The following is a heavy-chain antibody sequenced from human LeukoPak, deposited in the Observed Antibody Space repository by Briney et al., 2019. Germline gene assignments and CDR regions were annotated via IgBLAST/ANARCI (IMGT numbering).Heavy chain of an antibody. D-gene: IGHD3-16*01. J-gene: IGHJ4*02. V-gene: IGHV3-15*01. CDR2: IKSRSDGGTI. CDR1: GFTFRTTW. CDR3: TCDMPGGHL. Sequence: GGSLRLSCEASGFTFRTTWMCWVRQAPGKGPEWVGRIKSRSDGGTIDYAAPVKDRFIMSRDDSQNTLYLQMNSLKTEDTAVYFCTCDMPGGHLWGQGTLVTVSS.